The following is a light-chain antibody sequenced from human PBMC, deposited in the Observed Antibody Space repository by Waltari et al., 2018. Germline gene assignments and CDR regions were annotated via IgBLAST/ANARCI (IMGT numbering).Light chain of an antibody. Sequence: EIVLTQSPGTLSLSPGERATLPCRASQSVSSSYLAWYQQKPGQAPRLLIYGASSRATGIPDRFSGSGSGTDFTLTISRLEPEDFAVYYCQQYGSSPDMYTFGQGTKLEI. J-gene: IGKJ2*01. CDR3: QQYGSSPDMYT. CDR1: QSVSSSY. V-gene: IGKV3-20*01. CDR2: GAS.